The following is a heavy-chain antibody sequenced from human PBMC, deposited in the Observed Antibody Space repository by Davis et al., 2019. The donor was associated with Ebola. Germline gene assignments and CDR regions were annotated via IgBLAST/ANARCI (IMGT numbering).Heavy chain of an antibody. CDR1: GFTFSSYA. Sequence: GESLKIPCAASGFTFSSYAMSWVRQAPGKGLEWVSAISGSGGNTYYADSVKGRFTISRDNSKNTLYLQMNSLRAEDTSVYYCAIFNQDIVVVPDARPNWYFDLWGRGTLVTVSS. V-gene: IGHV3-23*01. CDR3: AIFNQDIVVVPDARPNWYFDL. J-gene: IGHJ2*01. CDR2: ISGSGGNT. D-gene: IGHD2-2*01.